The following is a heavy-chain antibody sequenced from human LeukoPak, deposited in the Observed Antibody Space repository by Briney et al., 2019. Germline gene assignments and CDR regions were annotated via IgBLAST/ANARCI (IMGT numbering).Heavy chain of an antibody. Sequence: SETLSLTCTVSGGFVSRHYWSWIRQPPGKGLEWIGYIYSSGSTNYNPTSYNPSFQSRVTISEDTSKNQFSLRVNSVTTADTAMYYCARQAPHHENHFFDYWGQGILVTVSS. CDR2: IYSSGST. V-gene: IGHV4-4*09. J-gene: IGHJ4*02. CDR1: GGFVSRHY. CDR3: ARQAPHHENHFFDY. D-gene: IGHD1-14*01.